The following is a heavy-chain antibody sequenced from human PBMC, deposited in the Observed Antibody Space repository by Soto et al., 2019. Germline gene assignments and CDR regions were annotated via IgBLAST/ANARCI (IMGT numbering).Heavy chain of an antibody. D-gene: IGHD3-10*01. CDR3: ARALRITMVRGVTTGYYGMDV. CDR1: GGSFSGYY. CDR2: INHSGST. Sequence: PSETVSLTCAVYGGSFSGYYWSWIRQPPGKGLEWIGEINHSGSTNYNPSLKSRVTISVDTSKNQFSLKLSSVTAADTAVYYCARALRITMVRGVTTGYYGMDVWGQGTTVTVSS. V-gene: IGHV4-34*01. J-gene: IGHJ6*02.